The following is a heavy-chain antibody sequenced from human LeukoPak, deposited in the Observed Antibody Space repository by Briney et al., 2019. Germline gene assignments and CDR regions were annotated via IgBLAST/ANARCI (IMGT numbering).Heavy chain of an antibody. CDR2: INQDGSEK. V-gene: IGHV3-7*02. CDR1: GFTVSSNY. J-gene: IGHJ4*02. Sequence: PGGSLRLSCAASGFTVSSNYMSWVRQPPGKGLEWVANINQDGSEKFYVDSVKGRFTISRDNAKNSLYLQMNSLRAEDTAVYYCARGHVAAAGLVDYWGQGTLVTVSS. D-gene: IGHD6-13*01. CDR3: ARGHVAAAGLVDY.